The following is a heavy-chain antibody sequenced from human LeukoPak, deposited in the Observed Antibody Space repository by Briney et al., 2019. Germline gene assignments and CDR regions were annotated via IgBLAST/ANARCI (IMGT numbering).Heavy chain of an antibody. J-gene: IGHJ6*02. CDR2: INPSGGNT. CDR1: GYTFTSYY. V-gene: IGHV1-46*01. D-gene: IGHD2-15*01. Sequence: ASVKVSCKASGYTFTSYYMNWVRQAPGQGLEWMGIINPSGGNTSYAQKFQGRVTMTRDTSTSTVYMELRSLRSEDTAVYYCARVSGYCSGGSCYGLPSHGMDVWGQGTTVTVSS. CDR3: ARVSGYCSGGSCYGLPSHGMDV.